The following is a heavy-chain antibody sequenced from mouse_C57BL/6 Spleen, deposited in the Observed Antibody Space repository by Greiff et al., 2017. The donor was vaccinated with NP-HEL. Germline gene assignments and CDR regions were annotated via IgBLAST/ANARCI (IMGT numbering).Heavy chain of an antibody. J-gene: IGHJ3*01. CDR1: GYTFTSYW. Sequence: VQLQQPGAELVRPGSSVKLSCKASGYTFTSYWMDWVKQRPGQGLEWIGNIYPSDSETHYNQKFKDKATLTVDKSSSTAYMQLSSLTSEDSAVYYCAIYGYDPAWFAYWGQGTLVTVSA. V-gene: IGHV1-61*01. D-gene: IGHD2-2*01. CDR2: IYPSDSET. CDR3: AIYGYDPAWFAY.